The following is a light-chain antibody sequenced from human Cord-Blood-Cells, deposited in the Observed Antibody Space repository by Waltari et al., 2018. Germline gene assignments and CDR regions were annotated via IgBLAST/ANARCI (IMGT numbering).Light chain of an antibody. CDR3: EAWDSSTDPPGDVV. CDR1: KLGDKY. CDR2: QYS. J-gene: IGLJ2*01. V-gene: IGLV3-1*01. Sequence: SYELTQPPSVSVSPGQTASITCPGDKLGDKYACWYQQKPGQYPVLVIYQYSKRPPGIPELFSGSNSGNTATLTISGTQAMDEADYYCEAWDSSTDPPGDVVFGGGTKLTVL.